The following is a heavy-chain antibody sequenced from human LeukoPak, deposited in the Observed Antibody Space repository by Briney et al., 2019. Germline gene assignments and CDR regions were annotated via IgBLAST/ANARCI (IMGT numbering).Heavy chain of an antibody. CDR1: GGPISSYY. CDR3: ARHKVLRYFDWLLPTAGYYGMDV. CDR2: IYYSGGT. J-gene: IGHJ6*04. D-gene: IGHD3-9*01. Sequence: KPSETLSLTCTVSGGPISSYYWSWIRQPPGKGLEWIGYIYYSGGTNYNPSLKSRVTISVDTSKNQFSLKLSSVTAADTAVYYCARHKVLRYFDWLLPTAGYYGMDVWGKGTTVTVSS. V-gene: IGHV4-59*01.